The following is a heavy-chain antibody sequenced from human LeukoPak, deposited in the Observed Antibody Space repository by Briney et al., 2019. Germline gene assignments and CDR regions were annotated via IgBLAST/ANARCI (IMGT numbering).Heavy chain of an antibody. V-gene: IGHV3-7*01. CDR1: GFTIGSHF. D-gene: IGHD1-26*01. CDR3: ARLGATTSGKYYFDS. J-gene: IGHJ4*02. CDR2: LEPSGSER. Sequence: GGSLRLSCAVSGFTIGSHFMGWVRHLPGKGLQCVAILEPSGSERNYVDSVKGRFSISRDNAQNSLSLQMNNLSADDTAVYYCARLGATTSGKYYFDSWGQGTLVTVSS.